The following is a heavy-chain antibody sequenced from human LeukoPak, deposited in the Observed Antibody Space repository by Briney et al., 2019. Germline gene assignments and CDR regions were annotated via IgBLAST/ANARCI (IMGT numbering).Heavy chain of an antibody. CDR3: ARGYSSSYRIDY. D-gene: IGHD6-6*01. CDR1: GFTFSNYW. CDR2: INTDGSST. V-gene: IGHV3-74*01. J-gene: IGHJ4*02. Sequence: PGGSLRLSCAASGFTFSNYWVHWVRQAPGKGLVWVSRINTDGSSTTYADSVKGRFTISRDNAKNTLYLQMNSLSAEDTAVYYCARGYSSSYRIDYWGQGTLVTVSS.